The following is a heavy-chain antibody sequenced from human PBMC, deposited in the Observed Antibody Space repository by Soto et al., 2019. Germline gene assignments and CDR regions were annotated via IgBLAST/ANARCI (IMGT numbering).Heavy chain of an antibody. CDR1: GGSISSGDYY. Sequence: QVQLQESGPGLVKPSQTLSLTCTVSGGSISSGDYYWSWIRQPPGKGLEWIGYIYYSGSTYYNPSLKSRVTISVDASKNQFALKLGAVTAAETAGYYCAREGGDYPGWFDPRGQGTLVTVSS. CDR2: IYYSGST. V-gene: IGHV4-30-4*01. D-gene: IGHD4-17*01. CDR3: AREGGDYPGWFDP. J-gene: IGHJ5*02.